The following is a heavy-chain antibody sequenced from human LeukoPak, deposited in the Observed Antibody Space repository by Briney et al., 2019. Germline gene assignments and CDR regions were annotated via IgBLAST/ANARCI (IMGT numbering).Heavy chain of an antibody. V-gene: IGHV3-64*01. D-gene: IGHD6-19*01. CDR3: ARGVLARGSSGWYFDY. J-gene: IGHJ4*02. Sequence: GGPLRLSCAASRFPYSSYAMHWVRQAPGKGLEYVSAVSRNGGSTYYANSVNGRFTISRDNSKNTLYLQMGSLRAEDMAVYYCARGVLARGSSGWYFDYWGQGTLVTVSS. CDR1: RFPYSSYA. CDR2: VSRNGGST.